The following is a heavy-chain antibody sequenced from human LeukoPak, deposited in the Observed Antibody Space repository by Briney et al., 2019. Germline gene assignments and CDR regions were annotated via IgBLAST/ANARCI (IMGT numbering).Heavy chain of an antibody. V-gene: IGHV1-18*01. J-gene: IGHJ4*02. D-gene: IGHD1-26*01. CDR2: ISAYNGNT. CDR1: GYTFTSYG. Sequence: GASVKVSCKASGYTFTSYGISWVRQAPGQGLEWMGWISAYNGNTNYARKLQGRVTMTTDTSTSTAYMELRSLRSDDTAVYYCARDQRIVGATTVFDYWGQGTLVTVSS. CDR3: ARDQRIVGATTVFDY.